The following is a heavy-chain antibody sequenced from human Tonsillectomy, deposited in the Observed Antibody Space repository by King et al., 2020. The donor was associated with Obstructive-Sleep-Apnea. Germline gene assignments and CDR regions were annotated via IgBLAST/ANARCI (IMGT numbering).Heavy chain of an antibody. Sequence: VQLVESGAEVMKPGASVKVSCTASGYTFTTYDINWVRQATGQGLEWMGWMNPNSGNTGYAQKFQGRVTMTRNTSISTAYMELSSLTSEDTAVYYCARGGSGGANQYHGYWGQGTLVTVSS. CDR2: MNPNSGNT. J-gene: IGHJ4*02. D-gene: IGHD4/OR15-4a*01. CDR3: ARGGSGGANQYHGY. V-gene: IGHV1-8*01. CDR1: GYTFTTYD.